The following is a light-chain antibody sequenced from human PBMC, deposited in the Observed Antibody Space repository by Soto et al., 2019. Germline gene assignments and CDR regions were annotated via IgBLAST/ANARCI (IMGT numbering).Light chain of an antibody. V-gene: IGLV2-14*03. Sequence: SVLGQPASLSGPPGESNTISCTGTSGYVVAYNFVSLXQQHPGKDLKLLIYNVYDRPAAISYRFSGSKSGNAASLTISGLQGGDGAEYYCSVYTVSGTYFCGTGTKVTGL. J-gene: IGLJ1*01. CDR2: NVY. CDR1: SGYVVAYNF. CDR3: SVYTVSGTYF.